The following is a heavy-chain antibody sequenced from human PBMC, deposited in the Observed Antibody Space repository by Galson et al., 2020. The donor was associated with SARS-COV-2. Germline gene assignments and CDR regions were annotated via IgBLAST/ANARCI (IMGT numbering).Heavy chain of an antibody. Sequence: SGPTLVKPTQTLTLTCTFSGFSLSTSGVGVGWIRQPPGKALEWLALIYWDDDKRYSPSLKSRLTITKDTSKNQVVLTMTNMDPVDTATYYCAHRRVEFWSGSSFDYWGQGTLVTVSS. CDR1: GFSLSTSGVG. CDR2: IYWDDDK. CDR3: AHRRVEFWSGSSFDY. J-gene: IGHJ4*02. D-gene: IGHD3-3*01. V-gene: IGHV2-5*02.